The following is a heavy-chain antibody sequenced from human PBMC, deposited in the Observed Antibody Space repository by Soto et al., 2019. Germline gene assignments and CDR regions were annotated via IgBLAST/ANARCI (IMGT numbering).Heavy chain of an antibody. J-gene: IGHJ2*01. CDR3: FQAEDGIRDTVPVSAFLLNRSSDL. CDR2: ISGSGGST. Sequence: KGLEWVSAISGSGGSTYYADSVKGRFTISRDNSKNTLYLQMNSLRVEDTAVYFCFQAEDGIRDTVPVSAFLLNRSSDL. V-gene: IGHV3-23*01. D-gene: IGHD2-15*01.